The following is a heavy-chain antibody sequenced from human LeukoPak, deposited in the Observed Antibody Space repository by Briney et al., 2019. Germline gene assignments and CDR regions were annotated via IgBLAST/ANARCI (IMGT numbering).Heavy chain of an antibody. CDR2: IYYSGST. J-gene: IGHJ6*02. Sequence: SGTLSLTCTVSGGSISSYYWSWIRQPPGKGLEWIGYIYYSGSTNYNPSLKSRVTISVDTSKNQFSLKLSSVTAADTAVYYCARVRVIAAERYYYYGMDVWGQGTTVTVSS. D-gene: IGHD6-25*01. CDR1: GGSISSYY. CDR3: ARVRVIAAERYYYYGMDV. V-gene: IGHV4-59*01.